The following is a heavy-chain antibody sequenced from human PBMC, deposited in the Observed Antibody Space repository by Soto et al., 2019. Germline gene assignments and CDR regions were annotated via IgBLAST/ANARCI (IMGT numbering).Heavy chain of an antibody. Sequence: QVQLQESGPGLVKPSQTLSLTCTVSGGSISSGARYWTWVRQHPGKGLEWIGYIYYNGDTYYNPSLKSRVIISLDTSKNQFSLRLSSVTAADTAVYYCARDRVGVCLDYWARETWSPSPQ. CDR1: GGSISSGARY. CDR2: IYYNGDT. J-gene: IGHJ4*02. V-gene: IGHV4-31*03. CDR3: ARDRVGVCLDY.